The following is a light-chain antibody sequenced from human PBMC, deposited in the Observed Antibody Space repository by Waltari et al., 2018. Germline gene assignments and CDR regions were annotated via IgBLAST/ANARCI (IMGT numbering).Light chain of an antibody. CDR3: SSYTSSSIWV. CDR2: EVS. Sequence: QSALTQPPSVSGSPGQSVTISCTGTSSDVGSYNRVSWYQQPPDTAPKLIIYEVSARPSGVPDRFSGSKSANTAFLTISGLQAEDEADYFCSSYTSSSIWVFGTGTKVTVL. CDR1: SSDVGSYNR. V-gene: IGLV2-18*02. J-gene: IGLJ1*01.